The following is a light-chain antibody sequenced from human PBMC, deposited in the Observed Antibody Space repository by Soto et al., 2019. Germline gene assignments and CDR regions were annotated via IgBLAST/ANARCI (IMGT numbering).Light chain of an antibody. CDR1: KNDIGVYDF. CDR3: KSYAGSNTYV. J-gene: IGLJ1*01. Sequence: QSVLTQPPSASGSAAQSVTISCTGTKNDIGVYDFVSWYQHHPGKAPRLIIYEVVQRPSGVPDRFSGSKSGNTASLTVSGLQAADEADYFCKSYAGSNTYVFGSGTKLTVL. V-gene: IGLV2-8*01. CDR2: EVV.